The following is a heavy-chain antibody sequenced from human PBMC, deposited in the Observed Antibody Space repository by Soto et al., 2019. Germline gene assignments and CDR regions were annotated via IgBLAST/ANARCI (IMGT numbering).Heavy chain of an antibody. D-gene: IGHD3-22*01. CDR2: IYPGDSDT. J-gene: IGHJ3*02. Sequence: PGESLKISCKISGKAFTSFWVVWVRQMPGRGLEWMGNIYPGDSDTRYTPPFQGQVTISADKSTNTVYLQWHSLQASDTALYYCAKQDDRGALEIWGQGTKVTVSS. CDR3: AKQDDRGALEI. CDR1: GKAFTSFW. V-gene: IGHV5-51*01.